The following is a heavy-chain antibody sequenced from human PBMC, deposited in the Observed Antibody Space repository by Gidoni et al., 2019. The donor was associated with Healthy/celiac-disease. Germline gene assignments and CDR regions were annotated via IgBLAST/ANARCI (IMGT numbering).Heavy chain of an antibody. CDR1: GFTLSNAG. CDR3: TTDLVEGPLLWFGETYYFDY. V-gene: IGHV3-15*01. CDR2: IKSKTDGGTT. D-gene: IGHD3-10*01. J-gene: IGHJ4*02. Sequence: EVQLVESGGGLVKPGGSLRLSCAASGFTLSNAGMSWVRQAPGKGLEWVGRIKSKTDGGTTDYAAPVKGRFTISRDDSKNTLYLQMNSLKTEDTAVYYCTTDLVEGPLLWFGETYYFDYWGQGTLVTVSS.